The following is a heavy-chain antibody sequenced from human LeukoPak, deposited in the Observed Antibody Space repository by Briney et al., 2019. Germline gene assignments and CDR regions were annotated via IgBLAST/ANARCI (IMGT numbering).Heavy chain of an antibody. D-gene: IGHD3-22*01. Sequence: ASVKVSCKASGYTFTGYYMRWVRQAPGQGLEWMGWISPYNGNTDHAQKFQGRVTMTTDTFTNTAYMDLRSLRSDDTAVYYCARKLYDSSRYGQTYYFDNWGQGTLITVSS. CDR2: ISPYNGNT. V-gene: IGHV1-18*04. CDR3: ARKLYDSSRYGQTYYFDN. CDR1: GYTFTGYY. J-gene: IGHJ4*02.